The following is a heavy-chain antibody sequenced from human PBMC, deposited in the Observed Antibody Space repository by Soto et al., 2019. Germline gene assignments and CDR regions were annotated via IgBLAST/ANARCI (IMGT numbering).Heavy chain of an antibody. Sequence: EVQLVESGGGLVQPGGSLRLSCAASGFTFSKYWVSWVRQAPGKGLEWLSDIKQDGSTKYFLDSVKGRFTISRDNAENSLSLQMNSLRAEDTDVYYCARDSDDYGDYGWYFDLWGRGTLVTISS. D-gene: IGHD4-17*01. CDR2: IKQDGSTK. J-gene: IGHJ2*01. CDR1: GFTFSKYW. CDR3: ARDSDDYGDYGWYFDL. V-gene: IGHV3-7*01.